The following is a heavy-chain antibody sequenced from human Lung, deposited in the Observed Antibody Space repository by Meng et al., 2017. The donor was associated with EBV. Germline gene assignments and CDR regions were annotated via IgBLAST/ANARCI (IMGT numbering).Heavy chain of an antibody. CDR2: IKSKTDGGTT. Sequence: QLLEPGGGLIKLGGRFCLSLAASGFPFRKAWMRWVRQAPGKGLEWVGRIKSKTDGGTTDYAAPVKGRFTISRDDSKNTLYLQMNSLKTEDTAVYYCTRWSYGGTAYWGQGTLVTVSS. V-gene: IGHV3-15*01. CDR1: GFPFRKAW. CDR3: TRWSYGGTAY. D-gene: IGHD4-23*01. J-gene: IGHJ4*02.